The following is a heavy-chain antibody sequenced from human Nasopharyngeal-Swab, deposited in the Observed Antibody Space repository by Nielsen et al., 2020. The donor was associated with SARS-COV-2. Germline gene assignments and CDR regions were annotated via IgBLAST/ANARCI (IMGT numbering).Heavy chain of an antibody. V-gene: IGHV1-2*06. CDR2: INPNSGDT. Sequence: ASVNVSCMPSVYSFTVYFMHWVRQAPGQGLEWMGRINPNSGDTNYAQKFQGRVTITRDPSISTDYMDLSRLRSDDTAVYYCARVYSRSFEYWGQGTQVTVSS. CDR3: ARVYSRSFEY. D-gene: IGHD6-6*01. J-gene: IGHJ4*02. CDR1: VYSFTVYF.